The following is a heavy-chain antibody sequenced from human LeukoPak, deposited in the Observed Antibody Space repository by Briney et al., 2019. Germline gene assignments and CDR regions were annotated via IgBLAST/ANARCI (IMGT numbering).Heavy chain of an antibody. Sequence: ASVKVSCKASGGTFSSYAINWVRQATGQGLEWMGWINTNSGNTGNAQKFQGRVTITRNTSISTAYMELSSLRSEDTAVYYCARVDGSPDYWGQGTLVTVSS. D-gene: IGHD2-15*01. V-gene: IGHV1-8*03. CDR2: INTNSGNT. CDR1: GGTFSSYA. CDR3: ARVDGSPDY. J-gene: IGHJ4*02.